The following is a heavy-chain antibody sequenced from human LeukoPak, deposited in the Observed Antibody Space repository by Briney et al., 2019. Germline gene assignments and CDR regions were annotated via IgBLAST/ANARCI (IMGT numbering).Heavy chain of an antibody. V-gene: IGHV1-69*10. D-gene: IGHD2-21*02. CDR2: VIPILDIT. CDR1: GYTFTNYD. J-gene: IGHJ5*01. CDR3: AVLSDGAYCGGDCFYLDS. Sequence: SVKVSCKASGYTFTNYDINWVRQPPGQGLEWMGGVIPILDITDYAQKFQGRLTITADKSTGTGYMELTSLRSEDSAVYYCAVLSDGAYCGGDCFYLDSWGQGTLVAVSS.